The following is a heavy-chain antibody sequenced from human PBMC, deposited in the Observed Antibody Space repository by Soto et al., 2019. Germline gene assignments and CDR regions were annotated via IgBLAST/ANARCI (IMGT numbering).Heavy chain of an antibody. CDR3: ARAITVAGTRRFDS. D-gene: IGHD6-19*01. CDR1: GGSFSGYY. V-gene: IGHV4-34*01. J-gene: IGHJ5*01. CDR2: INHSGNT. Sequence: LSLTCAVYGGSFSGYYWSWIRQTPGKGLEWIGEINHSGNTNYKSSLKSRLTVSVDTSKNQFSLNLRSVTAADTAVFYCARAITVAGTRRFDSWGQGTLVTVSS.